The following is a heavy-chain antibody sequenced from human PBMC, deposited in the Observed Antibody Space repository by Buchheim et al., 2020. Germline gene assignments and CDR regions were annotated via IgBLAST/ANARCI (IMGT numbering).Heavy chain of an antibody. CDR3: AFFVDTAMVTRLLGYVPYSYYYSMDV. J-gene: IGHJ6*02. D-gene: IGHD5-18*01. V-gene: IGHV3-66*01. CDR1: GFTFSSYA. CDR2: IYSGGST. Sequence: EVQLLESGGGLVQPGGSLRLSCAASGFTFSSYAMSWVRQAPGKGLEWVSVIYSGGSTYYADSVKGRFTISRDTSKNTLYLQMNSLRAEDTAVYYCAFFVDTAMVTRLLGYVPYSYYYSMDVWGQGTT.